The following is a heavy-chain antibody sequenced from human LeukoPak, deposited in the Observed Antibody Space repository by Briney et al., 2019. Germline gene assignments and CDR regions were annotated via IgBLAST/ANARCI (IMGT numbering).Heavy chain of an antibody. D-gene: IGHD2-21*01. CDR1: GYIFTAYH. CDR2: IIPNSGAT. CDR3: ARGISGGFDI. J-gene: IGHJ3*02. Sequence: ASVKVSCKPSGYIFTAYHLHWVRQAPGHVLEWMGRIIPNSGATNYAQNFQGRVTMTRDTSISTAYMELSRLSPDDTAVYYCARGISGGFDIWGQGTKVTVSS. V-gene: IGHV1-2*06.